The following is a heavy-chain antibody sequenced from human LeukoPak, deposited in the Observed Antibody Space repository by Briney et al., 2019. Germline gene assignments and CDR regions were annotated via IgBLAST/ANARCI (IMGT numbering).Heavy chain of an antibody. CDR3: ARDECGGDCSERF. D-gene: IGHD2-21*02. V-gene: IGHV1-2*02. CDR2: INPNSGGT. CDR1: GYTFTNYY. J-gene: IGHJ4*02. Sequence: ASVKVSCKASGYTFTNYYIHWVRQAPGQGLECMGIINPNSGGTNYAQKFQGRVTMTRDTSISTAYMELSRLRSDDTAVYYCARDECGGDCSERFWGQGTLVTVSS.